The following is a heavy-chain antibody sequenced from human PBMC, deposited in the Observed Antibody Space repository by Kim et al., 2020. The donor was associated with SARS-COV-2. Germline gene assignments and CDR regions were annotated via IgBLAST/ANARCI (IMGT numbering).Heavy chain of an antibody. D-gene: IGHD6-13*01. CDR1: GGSISSYY. CDR2: IYYSGST. CDR3: ARAGRREQQIYYYGMDV. Sequence: SETLSLTCTVSGGSISSYYWSWIRQPPGKGLEWIGYIYYSGSTNYNPSLKSRVTISVDTSKNQFSLKLSSVTAADTAVYYCARAGRREQQIYYYGMDVWGQGTTVTISS. J-gene: IGHJ6*02. V-gene: IGHV4-59*13.